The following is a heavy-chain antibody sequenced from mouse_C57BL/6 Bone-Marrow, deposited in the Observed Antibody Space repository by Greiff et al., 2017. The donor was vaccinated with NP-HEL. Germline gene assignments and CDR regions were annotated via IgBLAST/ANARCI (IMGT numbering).Heavy chain of an antibody. CDR2: IYPSDSET. J-gene: IGHJ1*03. Sequence: VQLQQPGAELVRPGSSVKLSCKASGYTFTSYWMDWVKQRPGQGLEWIGNIYPSDSETHYNQKFKDKATLTVDKSSSTAYMQLSSLTSEDSAVYYCARWGYGSTYRYFDVWGTGTTVTVSS. D-gene: IGHD1-1*01. V-gene: IGHV1-61*01. CDR1: GYTFTSYW. CDR3: ARWGYGSTYRYFDV.